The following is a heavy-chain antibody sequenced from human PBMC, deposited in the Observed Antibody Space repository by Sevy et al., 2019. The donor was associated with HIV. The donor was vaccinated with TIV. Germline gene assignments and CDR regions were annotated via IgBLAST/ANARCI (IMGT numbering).Heavy chain of an antibody. J-gene: IGHJ6*02. CDR3: ARIPSPRLGRYFGMDV. V-gene: IGHV3-11*01. Sequence: GGSLRLSCAASGFTFSDYWMTWVRQAPGKGLESISCINYSGDVIHYTDSVKGRFTISRDNAKKSLSLEMNSLRADDPAIYYCARIPSPRLGRYFGMDVWGRGTTVTVSS. CDR2: INYSGDVI. D-gene: IGHD2-21*01. CDR1: GFTFSDYW.